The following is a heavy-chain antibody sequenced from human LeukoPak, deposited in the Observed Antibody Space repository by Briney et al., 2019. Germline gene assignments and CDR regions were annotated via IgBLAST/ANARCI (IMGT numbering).Heavy chain of an antibody. J-gene: IGHJ4*02. CDR2: ISGSGGST. Sequence: ESGGSLRLSCAASGFTFSSYWMSWVRQAPGKGLEWVSAISGSGGSTYYADSVKGRFTISRDNSKNTLYLQMNSLRAEDTAVYYCAKKYGGNPYFDYWGQGTLVTVSS. CDR1: GFTFSSYW. CDR3: AKKYGGNPYFDY. V-gene: IGHV3-23*01. D-gene: IGHD4-23*01.